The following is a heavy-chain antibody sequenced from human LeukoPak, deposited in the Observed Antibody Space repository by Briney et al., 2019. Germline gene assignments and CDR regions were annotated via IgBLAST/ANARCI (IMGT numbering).Heavy chain of an antibody. CDR1: GYTFTSYA. Sequence: ASVKVSCKASGYTFTSYAIHWVHQAPGQRLEWMGWINAGNGNTKSSQEFQGRVTITRDTSATTAYMELSSLRSEDMAVYYCARGYCSGGSCYPGGWFDPWGQGTLVTVSS. CDR2: INAGNGNT. D-gene: IGHD2-15*01. J-gene: IGHJ5*02. V-gene: IGHV1-3*03. CDR3: ARGYCSGGSCYPGGWFDP.